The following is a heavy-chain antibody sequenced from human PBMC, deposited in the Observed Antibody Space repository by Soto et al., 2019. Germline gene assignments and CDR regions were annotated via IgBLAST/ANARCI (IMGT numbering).Heavy chain of an antibody. J-gene: IGHJ4*02. Sequence: VQLQQWGAGLLKPSETLSLTCAVYGGSFSGYYWSWVRQSPGKGLEWIGDINHSGDTNSNPSLRTRVVISIDTSKTQFSLNLTSVTAADTAFYYCAREVGYYSATRRNLDFDYWGPGTLVTVSS. CDR2: INHSGDT. CDR3: AREVGYYSATRRNLDFDY. V-gene: IGHV4-34*01. CDR1: GGSFSGYY. D-gene: IGHD2-2*01.